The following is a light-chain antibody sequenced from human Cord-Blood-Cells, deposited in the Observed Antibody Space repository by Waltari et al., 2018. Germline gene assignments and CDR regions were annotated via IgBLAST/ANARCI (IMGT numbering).Light chain of an antibody. V-gene: IGKV2-28*01. CDR2: LGS. CDR3: MQALQTRG. J-gene: IGKJ3*01. CDR1: QSLLHSNGYNY. Sequence: DIVMTQSPLSLPVTPGEPASISCRSSQSLLHSNGYNYLDWYLQKPGQSPQLLIYLGSNRASGVPDRFSGSGSGTDFTLKISRVGAGDVGVYYCMQALQTRGFGPGTKVDIK.